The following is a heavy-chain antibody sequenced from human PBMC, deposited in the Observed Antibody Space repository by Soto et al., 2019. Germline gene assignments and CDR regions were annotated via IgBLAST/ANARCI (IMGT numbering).Heavy chain of an antibody. J-gene: IGHJ4*02. V-gene: IGHV3-23*01. CDR3: AKDRRAGGNSAFYFDF. D-gene: IGHD3-16*01. Sequence: GGSLRLSCAASGFKFSNYAMSWVRQAPGRGLEWVSLISATGGGTYYADSVKGRFTISRDNSHNTLYLQVHSLTAEDTAVYYCAKDRRAGGNSAFYFDFWGQGAQVTVSS. CDR1: GFKFSNYA. CDR2: ISATGGGT.